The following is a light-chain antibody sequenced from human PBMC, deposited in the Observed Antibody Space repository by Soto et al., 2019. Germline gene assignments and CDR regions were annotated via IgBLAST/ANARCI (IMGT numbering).Light chain of an antibody. V-gene: IGLV2-8*01. CDR1: SSDVGAYNS. CDR2: EVN. Sequence: QSVLTQPPSASGSPGQSVTISCTGTSSDVGAYNSVSWYQQHPGKAPRLMIYEVNQRPSGVPDRFPGSKSGNMASLTVSGLQAEDEADYYCNSHGGSNNFWVFGGGTKLTVL. J-gene: IGLJ3*02. CDR3: NSHGGSNNFWV.